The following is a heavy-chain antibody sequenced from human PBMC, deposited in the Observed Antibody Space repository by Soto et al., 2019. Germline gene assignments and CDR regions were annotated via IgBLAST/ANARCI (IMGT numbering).Heavy chain of an antibody. V-gene: IGHV1-69*06. CDR2: IIPIFGTA. CDR1: GGTFSSYA. J-gene: IGHJ6*02. CDR3: ARGVYSSGWYVEIGMDV. Sequence: SVKVSCKASGGTFSSYAISWVRQAPGQGLEWMGGIIPIFGTANYAQKFQGRVTSTADKSTSTAYMELSSLRSEDTAVYYCARGVYSSGWYVEIGMDVWGQGTTVTVSS. D-gene: IGHD6-19*01.